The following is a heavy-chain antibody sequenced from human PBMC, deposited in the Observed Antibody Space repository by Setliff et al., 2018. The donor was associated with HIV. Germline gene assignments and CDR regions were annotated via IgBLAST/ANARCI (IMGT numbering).Heavy chain of an antibody. Sequence: VGSLRLSCAASGFTFDDYGMSWVRQAPGKGLEWVSGINWNGGSTGYADSVKGRFTISRDNAKNSLYLQMNSLRAEDTALYYCARTDSSGYYYGGVYWGQGTLVTVSS. CDR3: ARTDSSGYYYGGVY. V-gene: IGHV3-20*04. J-gene: IGHJ4*02. CDR1: GFTFDDYG. CDR2: INWNGGST. D-gene: IGHD3-22*01.